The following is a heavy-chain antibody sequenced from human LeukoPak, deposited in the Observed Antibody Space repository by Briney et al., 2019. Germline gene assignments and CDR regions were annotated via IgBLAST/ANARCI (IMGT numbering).Heavy chain of an antibody. V-gene: IGHV1-69*01. Sequence: SVKVSCKASGDTFSSYTISWVRQAPGQGLEWMGGIIPIFGSANYTQKFQGRVTITADESTSTAYMEQSSLRSEDTAMYYCARAYMTATRHFDYWGQGTLVTVSS. J-gene: IGHJ4*02. CDR1: GDTFSSYT. CDR2: IIPIFGSA. CDR3: ARAYMTATRHFDY. D-gene: IGHD2-21*02.